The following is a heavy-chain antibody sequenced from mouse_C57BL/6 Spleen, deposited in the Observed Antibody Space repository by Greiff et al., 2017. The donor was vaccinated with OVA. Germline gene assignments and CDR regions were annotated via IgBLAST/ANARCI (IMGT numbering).Heavy chain of an antibody. CDR1: GYTFTDYY. J-gene: IGHJ4*01. D-gene: IGHD2-5*01. Sequence: QVQLQQSGPELVKPGASVKISCKASGYTFTDYYINWVKQRPGQGLEWIGWIFPGSGSTYYNEKFKGKATLTVDKSSSTAYMLLSSLTSEDSAVYFCAREGAYYSNYNAMDYWGQGTSVTVSS. CDR2: IFPGSGST. V-gene: IGHV1-75*01. CDR3: AREGAYYSNYNAMDY.